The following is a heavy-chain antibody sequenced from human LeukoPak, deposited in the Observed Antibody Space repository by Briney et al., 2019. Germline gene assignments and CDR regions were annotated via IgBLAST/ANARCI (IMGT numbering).Heavy chain of an antibody. CDR3: VRGGIVGTTARIPLFDY. CDR1: GGSISSRDYY. CDR2: IYYSGST. D-gene: IGHD1-26*01. Sequence: SETLSLTCTVSGGSISSRDYYWGWIRQPPGKGLEWIGSIYYSGSTYYNPSLKSRVTMSVDTSKNQFSLKLSSVTAADTAVYYCVRGGIVGTTARIPLFDYWGQGTLVTVSS. V-gene: IGHV4-39*07. J-gene: IGHJ4*02.